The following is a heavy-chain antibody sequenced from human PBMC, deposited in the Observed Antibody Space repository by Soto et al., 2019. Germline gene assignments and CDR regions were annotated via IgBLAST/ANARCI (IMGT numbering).Heavy chain of an antibody. CDR2: IYYSGST. CDR3: AGATIFGAVILPDYYYMDV. D-gene: IGHD3-3*01. CDR1: GGSISSGDDF. J-gene: IGHJ6*03. Sequence: SETLSLTCTVSGGSISSGDDFWTWIRQPPGKGLEWIGYIYYSGSTNYNPSLKSRVTISVDTSKNQFSLKLSSVTAADTAVYYCAGATIFGAVILPDYYYMDVWGKGTTVTVSS. V-gene: IGHV4-61*08.